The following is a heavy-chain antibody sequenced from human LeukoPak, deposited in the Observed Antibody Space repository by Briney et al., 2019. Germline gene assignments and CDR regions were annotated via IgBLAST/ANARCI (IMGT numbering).Heavy chain of an antibody. CDR2: IKSKTDGGTT. Sequence: GGSLRLSCAASGFTFSNAWMSWVRQAPGKGLEWVGRIKSKTDGGTTDYAAPVKGRFTISRDDSKNTLYLQMNSLKTEDTAVYYCTTDPITFGGVIVIPRHDAFDIWGQGTMVTVSS. V-gene: IGHV3-15*01. D-gene: IGHD3-16*02. CDR1: GFTFSNAW. J-gene: IGHJ3*02. CDR3: TTDPITFGGVIVIPRHDAFDI.